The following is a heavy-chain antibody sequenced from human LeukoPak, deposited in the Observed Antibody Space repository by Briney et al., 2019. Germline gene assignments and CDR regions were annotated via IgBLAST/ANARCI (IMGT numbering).Heavy chain of an antibody. CDR3: ARGGDCSGGSCYAFDY. Sequence: SETLSLTCTVSGGSISTHYWSWIRQPPGKGLEWIGYIYYSGSTNYNPSLKSRVTISVDTSKNQFSLKLSSVTAADTAVYYCARGGDCSGGSCYAFDYWGQGTLVTVSS. V-gene: IGHV4-59*11. D-gene: IGHD2-15*01. CDR2: IYYSGST. CDR1: GGSISTHY. J-gene: IGHJ4*02.